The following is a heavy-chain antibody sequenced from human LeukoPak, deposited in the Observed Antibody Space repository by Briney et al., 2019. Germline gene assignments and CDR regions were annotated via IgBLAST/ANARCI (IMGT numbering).Heavy chain of an antibody. V-gene: IGHV1-46*01. CDR1: GYTFTSYY. CDR2: INPTGGST. CDR3: ARDLRVISFDN. Sequence: ASVKVSCKASGYTFTSYYMHWVRQAPGQGLEWMGLINPTGGSTGYAQKFQGRVTMTRDMSTSTDYMELSSLRSEDTAIYYCARDLRVISFDNWGQGTLVSVSS. D-gene: IGHD2-21*01. J-gene: IGHJ4*02.